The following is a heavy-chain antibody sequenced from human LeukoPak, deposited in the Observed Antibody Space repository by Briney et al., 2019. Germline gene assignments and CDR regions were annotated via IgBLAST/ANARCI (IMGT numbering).Heavy chain of an antibody. D-gene: IGHD4-23*01. V-gene: IGHV4-4*07. J-gene: IGHJ6*03. CDR3: ARGGGNGGGWVGHYYYMDV. CDR1: GGSISSYY. CDR2: IYTSGST. Sequence: PSETLSLTCTVSGGSISSYYWSWIRQPAGKGLEWIGRIYTSGSTNYNPSLKSRVTISVDTPKNQFSLKLTSVTAADTAVYYCARGGGNGGGWVGHYYYMDVWGKGTTVTVSS.